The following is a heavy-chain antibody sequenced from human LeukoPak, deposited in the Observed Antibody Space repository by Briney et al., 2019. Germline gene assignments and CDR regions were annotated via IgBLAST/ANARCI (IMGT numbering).Heavy chain of an antibody. Sequence: PGGSLRLSCAASGFTFSSYWMSWVRQAPGKGLEWVANIKEDGSQKHYVDSVKGRFTISRDNAKNSLYLQMNSLRAEDTAVYYCASDWDITGTRFEYWGQGTLVTVSS. CDR2: IKEDGSQK. CDR1: GFTFSSYW. V-gene: IGHV3-7*01. D-gene: IGHD1-20*01. CDR3: ASDWDITGTRFEY. J-gene: IGHJ4*02.